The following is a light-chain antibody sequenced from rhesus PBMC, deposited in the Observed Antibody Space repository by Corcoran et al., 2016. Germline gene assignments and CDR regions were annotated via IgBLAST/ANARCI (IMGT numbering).Light chain of an antibody. CDR3: QQGYNTPYS. CDR1: QGISSW. J-gene: IGKJ2*01. CDR2: AAS. V-gene: IGKV1-18*01. Sequence: DIQMTQPPSSLSASVGDKVTITCRASQGISSWLAWYQQKPGKAPKLLVYAASSLQSGVPSRFSGCGSGTDYTLTISSLQPEDFATYYCQQGYNTPYSFGQGTKVEIK.